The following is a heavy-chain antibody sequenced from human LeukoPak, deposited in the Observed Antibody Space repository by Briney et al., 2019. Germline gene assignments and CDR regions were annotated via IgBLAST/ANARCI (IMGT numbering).Heavy chain of an antibody. Sequence: SETLSLTCAVYGGSFSGYCWSWIRQPPGKGLEWIGEINHSGSTNYNPSLKSRVTISVDTSKNQFSLKLSSVTAADTAVYYCASGLIQLWLRGHFDYWGQGTLVTVSS. CDR2: INHSGST. D-gene: IGHD5-18*01. V-gene: IGHV4-34*01. J-gene: IGHJ4*02. CDR3: ASGLIQLWLRGHFDY. CDR1: GGSFSGYC.